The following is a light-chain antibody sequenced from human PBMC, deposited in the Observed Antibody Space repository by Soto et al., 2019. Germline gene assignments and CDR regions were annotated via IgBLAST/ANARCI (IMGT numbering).Light chain of an antibody. CDR2: EVN. J-gene: IGLJ3*02. CDR3: SSYTSTSTLV. CDR1: SSDVGAYNF. Sequence: QSALTQPPSASGSPGQSATISCTGTSSDVGAYNFVSWYQQHPGKAPKLMIYEVNKRPSGVPDRFSGSKSGNTASLTVSGLQAEDEADYFCSSYTSTSTLVFGGGTKLTVL. V-gene: IGLV2-8*01.